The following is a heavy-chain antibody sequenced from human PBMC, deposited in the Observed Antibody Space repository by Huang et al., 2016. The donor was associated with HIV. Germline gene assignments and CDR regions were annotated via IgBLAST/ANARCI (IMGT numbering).Heavy chain of an antibody. CDR1: RYNFAGYW. D-gene: IGHD2-15*01. V-gene: IGHV5-51*03. J-gene: IGHJ3*02. Sequence: EVQLVQSGAEVKRPGESLTISCKGSRYNFAGYWIGWVRQMPGKGLEWMGSIYLDDSDARYSPALQGQVTISADTSLYSSYLQWTSLRASDTAIFYCARRRRGGFDIWGQGTLVTVSS. CDR2: IYLDDSDA. CDR3: ARRRRGGFDI.